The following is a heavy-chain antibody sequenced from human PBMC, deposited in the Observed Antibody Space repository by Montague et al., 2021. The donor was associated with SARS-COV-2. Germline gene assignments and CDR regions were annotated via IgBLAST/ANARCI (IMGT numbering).Heavy chain of an antibody. D-gene: IGHD2-8*01. V-gene: IGHV4-59*01. Sequence: SETLSLTCTVSGGSISGFYWSWIRQPPGKGLEWIGYIYYSGSTKYNPSLPSQVAVSVDRSKNQVSLKLTSVTAADTAVYYCARLLRSCTNGVCRTYYYYALDVWGQGTTVTVSS. CDR2: IYYSGST. CDR1: GGSISGFY. CDR3: ARLLRSCTNGVCRTYYYYALDV. J-gene: IGHJ6*02.